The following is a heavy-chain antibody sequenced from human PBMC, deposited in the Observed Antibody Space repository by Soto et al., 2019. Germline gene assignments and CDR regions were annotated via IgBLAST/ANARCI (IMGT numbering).Heavy chain of an antibody. CDR3: VKDSSSLRHYFYC. Sequence: GGSLRLSCAASGITFSGYGMHWVRQAPGEGLEWLAVISYDGLAKYYADSLRGRFTISRDKSKNTVYLQMNSLRPDDTAVYYCVKDSSSLRHYFYCWGRGSRVAVSS. J-gene: IGHJ4*02. CDR1: GITFSGYG. CDR2: ISYDGLAK. V-gene: IGHV3-30*18.